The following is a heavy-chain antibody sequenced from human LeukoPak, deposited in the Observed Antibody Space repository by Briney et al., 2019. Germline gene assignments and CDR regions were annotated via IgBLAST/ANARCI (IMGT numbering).Heavy chain of an antibody. CDR3: ARDTVNGPFVISLDY. CDR2: ITTSGTST. D-gene: IGHD2-8*01. V-gene: IGHV3-48*03. J-gene: IGHJ4*02. CDR1: GFTFSSYE. Sequence: GGSLRLSCATSGFTFSSYEMNWVRQAPGKGLEWISYITTSGTSTYYADSVKGRFTISRDNGKTALSLQMNSLRAEDTAVYYCARDTVNGPFVISLDYWGQGALVTVSS.